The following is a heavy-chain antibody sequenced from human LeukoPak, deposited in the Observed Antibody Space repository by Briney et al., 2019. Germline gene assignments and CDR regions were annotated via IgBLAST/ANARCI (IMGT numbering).Heavy chain of an antibody. Sequence: GASVKVSCKASGGTFSSYAISWVRQAPGQGLEWMGRIIPILGIANYAQKFQGRVTITADNSTSTAYMELSSLRSEDTAVYYCARDGYNYPYDYWGQGTLVTVSS. J-gene: IGHJ4*02. CDR3: ARDGYNYPYDY. CDR2: IIPILGIA. CDR1: GGTFSSYA. D-gene: IGHD5-24*01. V-gene: IGHV1-69*04.